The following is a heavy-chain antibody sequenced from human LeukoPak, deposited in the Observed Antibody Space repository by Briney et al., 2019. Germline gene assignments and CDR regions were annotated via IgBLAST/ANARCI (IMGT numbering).Heavy chain of an antibody. V-gene: IGHV1-2*02. CDR3: ARAPGDIVVVPAAIRAFDI. D-gene: IGHD2-2*02. CDR2: TNPNSGGT. Sequence: ASVKVSCKASGYTFTGYYMHWVRQAPGQGLEWMGWTNPNSGGTNYAQKFQGRVTMTRDTSISTAYMELSRLRSDDTAVYCCARAPGDIVVVPAAIRAFDIWGQGTMVTVSS. J-gene: IGHJ3*02. CDR1: GYTFTGYY.